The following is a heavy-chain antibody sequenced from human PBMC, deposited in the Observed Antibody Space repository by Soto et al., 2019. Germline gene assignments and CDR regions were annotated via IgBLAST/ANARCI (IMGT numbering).Heavy chain of an antibody. CDR2: IVVGSGNT. J-gene: IGHJ4*02. CDR3: AAERSSMVRGVIPDY. CDR1: GFTFTSSA. V-gene: IGHV1-58*01. D-gene: IGHD3-10*01. Sequence: VKVSCKASGFTFTSSAVQWVRQARGQRLEWIGWIVVGSGNTNYAQKFQERVTITRDMSTSTAYMELSSLRSEDTAVYYCAAERSSMVRGVIPDYWGQGTLVTVSS.